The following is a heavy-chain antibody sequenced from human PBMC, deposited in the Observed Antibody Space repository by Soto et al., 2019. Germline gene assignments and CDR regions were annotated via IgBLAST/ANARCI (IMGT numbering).Heavy chain of an antibody. J-gene: IGHJ3*02. CDR3: ARDALFSRSGKLDAFDI. CDR2: ISNSDGTT. D-gene: IGHD3-10*01. CDR1: GFTFSAYY. V-gene: IGHV3-11*01. Sequence: QVQLVESGGDLVKPGGSLRLSCAASGFTFSAYYMSWIRQAPGKGLEWVSYISNSDGTTYYADSVKGRFTISRDNAKNSLYLQMNSLRAEDTAVYYCARDALFSRSGKLDAFDILGQGTMVTVSS.